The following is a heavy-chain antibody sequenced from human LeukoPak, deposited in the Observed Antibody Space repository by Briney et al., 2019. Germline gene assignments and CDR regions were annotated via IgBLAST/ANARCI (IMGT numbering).Heavy chain of an antibody. J-gene: IGHJ3*02. Sequence: GGSLRLSCAASGFTFSSYWMSWVRQAPGKGLEWVANIKQDGSEKYYVDSVKGRFTISRDNAKNSLYLQMNSLRAEDTAVYYCAINGGTYRPHAFDIWGHGTAVIVSS. CDR2: IKQDGSEK. CDR3: AINGGTYRPHAFDI. CDR1: GFTFSSYW. D-gene: IGHD1-26*01. V-gene: IGHV3-7*01.